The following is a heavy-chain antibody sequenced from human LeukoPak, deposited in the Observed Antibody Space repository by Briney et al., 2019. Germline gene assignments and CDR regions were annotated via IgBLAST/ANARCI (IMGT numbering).Heavy chain of an antibody. D-gene: IGHD1/OR15-1a*01. CDR3: ARLPLIATTRGGFDP. Sequence: SETLSLTCTVSGGSISSYYWSWIRQPPGKGLEWIGYIYTSGSTNYNPSLKSRVTISVDTSKNQFSLKLSSVTAADTAVYYCARLPLIATTRGGFDPWGQGTLVTVSS. CDR1: GGSISSYY. CDR2: IYTSGST. V-gene: IGHV4-4*09. J-gene: IGHJ5*02.